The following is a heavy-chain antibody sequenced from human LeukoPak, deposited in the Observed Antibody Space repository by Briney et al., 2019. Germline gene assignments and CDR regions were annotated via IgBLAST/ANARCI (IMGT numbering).Heavy chain of an antibody. CDR1: GFIFSEFG. CDR2: IRSDGSKK. D-gene: IGHD6-19*01. Sequence: GGSLRLSCAASGFIFSEFGMHWVRQAPGKGLEWVAFIRSDGSKKYYADSVKGRFSISRDDSNRTLYLQMTSLRPEDTAFYFCARYSSGWPFDTWGQGTLVTVSS. J-gene: IGHJ4*02. CDR3: ARYSSGWPFDT. V-gene: IGHV3-30*02.